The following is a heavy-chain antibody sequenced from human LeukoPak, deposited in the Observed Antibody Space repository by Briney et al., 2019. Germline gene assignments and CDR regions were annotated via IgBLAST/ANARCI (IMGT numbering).Heavy chain of an antibody. CDR1: GLTFSSFG. J-gene: IGHJ4*02. V-gene: IGHV3-30*03. CDR3: AREGVYYDSSGPFDY. Sequence: PGGSLRLSCAASGLTFSSFGMHWVRQAPGKGLEWVAVTSFDGGNKHYADSVKGRFTISRDNSKNTLYLQMNSLRAEDTAVYYCAREGVYYDSSGPFDYWGQGTLVTVSS. CDR2: TSFDGGNK. D-gene: IGHD3-22*01.